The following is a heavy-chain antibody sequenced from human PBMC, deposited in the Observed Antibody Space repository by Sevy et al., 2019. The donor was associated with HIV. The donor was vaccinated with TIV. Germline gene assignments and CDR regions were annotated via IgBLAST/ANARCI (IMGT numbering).Heavy chain of an antibody. CDR3: AKDMGGIETLDYYSYYGMDV. V-gene: IGHV3-9*01. D-gene: IGHD2-21*01. CDR2: ISWNSYRI. CDR1: GFRFDDYA. Sequence: GGSLRLSCAASGFRFDDYAMHWVRQVPGKSPEWVSGISWNSYRIDYADSVRGRFTISRDNAKNSLSLQMKSLRVEDTALYYCAKDMGGIETLDYYSYYGMDVWGQGTTVTVSS. J-gene: IGHJ6*02.